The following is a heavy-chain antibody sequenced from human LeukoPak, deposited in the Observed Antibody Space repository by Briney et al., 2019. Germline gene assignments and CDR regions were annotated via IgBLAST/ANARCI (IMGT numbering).Heavy chain of an antibody. CDR2: YIPIFGTS. D-gene: IGHD3-3*01. CDR1: GGTFSSYA. J-gene: IGHJ4*02. CDR3: VREDLQTLDY. V-gene: IGHV1-69*13. Sequence: SVKVSCKASGGTFSSYAISWVRQAPGQGLDWMGGYIPIFGTSYYAQKFRGRVTITADESTSTAFMELSGLRSEDTAMYFCVREDLQTLDYWGQGTLVTVSS.